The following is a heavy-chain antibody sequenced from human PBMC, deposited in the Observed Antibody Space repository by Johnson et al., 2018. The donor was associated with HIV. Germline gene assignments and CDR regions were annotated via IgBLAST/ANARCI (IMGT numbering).Heavy chain of an antibody. CDR3: AKDPRGNFWSGDDAFDI. V-gene: IGHV3-30*02. D-gene: IGHD3-3*01. Sequence: QVQLVESGGGLVQPGGSLRLSCAASGFTFSSYGMHWVRQAPGKGLEWVAFIRYDGSNKYYADSVKGRFTISRDNSKNTLYLQMNSLRAEDTAVYYCAKDPRGNFWSGDDAFDIWGQGTMVTVSS. CDR1: GFTFSSYG. J-gene: IGHJ3*02. CDR2: IRYDGSNK.